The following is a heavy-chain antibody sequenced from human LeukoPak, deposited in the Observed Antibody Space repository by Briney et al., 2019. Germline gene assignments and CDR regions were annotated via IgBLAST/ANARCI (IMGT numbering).Heavy chain of an antibody. V-gene: IGHV3-20*04. CDR3: ARDRGVDTAMVNWFDP. CDR2: INWNGGST. Sequence: GGSLRLSCAASGFTFDDYGMSWVRQAPGKGLEWVSGINWNGGSTGYADSVKGRFTISRDNAKNSLYLQMNSLRAEDTALYYCARDRGVDTAMVNWFDPWGQGTLVTVSS. CDR1: GFTFDDYG. J-gene: IGHJ5*02. D-gene: IGHD5-18*01.